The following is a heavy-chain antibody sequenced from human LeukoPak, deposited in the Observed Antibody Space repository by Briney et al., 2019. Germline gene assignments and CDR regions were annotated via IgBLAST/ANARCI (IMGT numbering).Heavy chain of an antibody. CDR2: ISHRGSP. V-gene: IGHV4-38-2*02. Sequence: SETLSLTCIVSGYSISSDYCWGWIRQAPGKGLEWIGSISHRGSPYYNPSLQSRVTMSADTPNNQFSLRLSSVTAADTAVYYCARDRRLWFGELVPFDPWGQGTLVTVSS. CDR3: ARDRRLWFGELVPFDP. J-gene: IGHJ5*02. D-gene: IGHD3-10*01. CDR1: GYSISSDYC.